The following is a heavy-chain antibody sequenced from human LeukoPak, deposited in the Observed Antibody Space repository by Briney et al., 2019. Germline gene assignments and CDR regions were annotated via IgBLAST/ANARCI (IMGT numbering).Heavy chain of an antibody. V-gene: IGHV4-39*01. CDR3: ARHVIAVAELDAFDI. Sequence: SETLSLTCTVSGGSISSSSYYWGWISQPPGKGLEWIGSIYYSGSTYYNPSLKSRVTISVDTSKNQFSLKLSSVTAADTAVYYCARHVIAVAELDAFDIWGQGTMVTVSS. CDR1: GGSISSSSYY. D-gene: IGHD6-19*01. J-gene: IGHJ3*02. CDR2: IYYSGST.